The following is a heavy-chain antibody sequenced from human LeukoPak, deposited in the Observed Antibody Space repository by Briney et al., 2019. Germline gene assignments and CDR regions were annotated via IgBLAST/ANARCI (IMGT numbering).Heavy chain of an antibody. Sequence: GSLRLSCAASGFTFSSYSMNWVRQAPGKGLEWVAVISYDGSNKYYADSVKGRFTISRDNSKNTLYLQMNSLRAEDTAVYYCAKAGGTVTALGYWGQGTLVTVSS. V-gene: IGHV3-30*18. CDR1: GFTFSSYS. D-gene: IGHD4-17*01. CDR3: AKAGGTVTALGY. J-gene: IGHJ4*02. CDR2: ISYDGSNK.